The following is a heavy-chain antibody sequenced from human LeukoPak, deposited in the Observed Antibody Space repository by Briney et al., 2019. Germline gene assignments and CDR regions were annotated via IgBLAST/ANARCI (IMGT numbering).Heavy chain of an antibody. Sequence: SETLSLTCAVSGYSISSGYYWGWIRQPPGKGLEWIGSIYHSGSTYYNPSLKSRVTISVDTSKNQFSLKLSSVTAAGTAVYYCVLSGWYSNYFDYWGQGTLVTVSS. V-gene: IGHV4-38-2*01. CDR3: VLSGWYSNYFDY. CDR1: GYSISSGYY. J-gene: IGHJ4*02. D-gene: IGHD6-19*01. CDR2: IYHSGST.